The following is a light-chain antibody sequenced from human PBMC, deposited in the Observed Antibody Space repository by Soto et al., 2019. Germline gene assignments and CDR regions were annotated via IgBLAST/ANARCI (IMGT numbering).Light chain of an antibody. Sequence: EIVLTQSPATLSLSPGERATLSCRASQSVSNKLAWYQQKPGQAPRLLIYDASNRATGIPARFSGSGSGTDFTLTNSSLEPEDFAVYYCQQRINWPPITFGQGTRLEIK. J-gene: IGKJ5*01. V-gene: IGKV3-11*01. CDR2: DAS. CDR1: QSVSNK. CDR3: QQRINWPPIT.